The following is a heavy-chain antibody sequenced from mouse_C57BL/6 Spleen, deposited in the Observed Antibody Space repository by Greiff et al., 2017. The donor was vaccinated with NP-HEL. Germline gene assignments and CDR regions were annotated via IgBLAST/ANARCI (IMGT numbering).Heavy chain of an antibody. CDR3: ASASYDPDWFAY. V-gene: IGHV1-82*01. CDR1: GYAFSSSW. Sequence: VQLQQSGPELVKPGASVKISCKASGYAFSSSWMNWVKQRPGKGLEWIGRIYPGDGDTNYNGKFKGKATLTADKSSSTAYMQLSSLTSEDSAVYFCASASYDPDWFAYWGQGTLVTVSA. J-gene: IGHJ3*01. D-gene: IGHD2-3*01. CDR2: IYPGDGDT.